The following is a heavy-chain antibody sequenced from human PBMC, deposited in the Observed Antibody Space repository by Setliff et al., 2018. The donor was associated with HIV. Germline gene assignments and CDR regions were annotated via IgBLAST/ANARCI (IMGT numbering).Heavy chain of an antibody. CDR1: GYTFTGYY. Sequence: ASVKVSCKASGYTFTGYYMHWVRQAPGQGLEWMGWINPNSGGTHYAQKFQGWVTMTRDTSISTAYMELRSLRSEDTAVYYCARDHDSSAYTYFDYWGQGTLVTVSS. CDR3: ARDHDSSAYTYFDY. J-gene: IGHJ4*02. V-gene: IGHV1-2*04. D-gene: IGHD3-22*01. CDR2: INPNSGGT.